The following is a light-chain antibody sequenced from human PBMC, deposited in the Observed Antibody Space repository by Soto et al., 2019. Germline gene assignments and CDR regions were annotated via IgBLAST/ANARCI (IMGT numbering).Light chain of an antibody. V-gene: IGKV1-39*01. Sequence: MTQTPLSLSVTPGHPASISCKSSQSLLHSDGKTYLNWYQQKPGKAPKLLMYAASRLQGGVPSRFSGSGSGTDFTLTITSLQPEDFATYYCQQSYSTHSITFGQGTRLEIK. CDR2: AAS. J-gene: IGKJ5*01. CDR3: QQSYSTHSIT. CDR1: QSLLHSDGKTY.